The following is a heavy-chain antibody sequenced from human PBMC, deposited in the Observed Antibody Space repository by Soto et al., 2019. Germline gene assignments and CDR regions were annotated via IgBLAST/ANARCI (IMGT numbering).Heavy chain of an antibody. D-gene: IGHD3-10*01. CDR2: IYSGGST. J-gene: IGHJ5*02. CDR1: GVTVSSNY. Sequence: PGGSVRLSCAASGVTVSSNYMSWVRQAPGKGLEWVSVIYSGGSTYYADSVKGRFTISRDNSKNTLYLQMNSLRAEDTAVYYCARVITMVRGRPNWFDPWGQGTLVTVSS. CDR3: ARVITMVRGRPNWFDP. V-gene: IGHV3-66*01.